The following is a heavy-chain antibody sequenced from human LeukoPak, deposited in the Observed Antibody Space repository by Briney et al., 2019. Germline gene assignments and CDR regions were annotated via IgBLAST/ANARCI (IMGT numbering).Heavy chain of an antibody. J-gene: IGHJ4*02. CDR1: GVSFSDYG. CDR2: IWYDGSNK. D-gene: IGHD6-19*01. Sequence: EGSLRLSCAASGVSFSDYGMHWVRQAPGKGLEWVAVIWYDGSNKNYADSVKGRFTVSRDNSKNTLYLQMNSLRAEDTAVYYCARDSSQWLADYWGQGTLVTVSS. CDR3: ARDSSQWLADY. V-gene: IGHV3-33*01.